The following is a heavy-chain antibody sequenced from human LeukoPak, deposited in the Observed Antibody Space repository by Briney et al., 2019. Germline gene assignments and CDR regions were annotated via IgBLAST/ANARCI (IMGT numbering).Heavy chain of an antibody. CDR3: ARDRPTGASRIFVVQ. V-gene: IGHV3-21*06. J-gene: IGHJ4*02. D-gene: IGHD2-15*01. CDR2: MSSGSRYI. Sequence: PGGSLRLSCTASGFTFTTYATTWVRQAPGKGLEWISSMSSGSRYIYYADSVRGRFTISRDNTRNSLYLAMNNLRAEDTAIYYCARDRPTGASRIFVVQWGQGTPVTVSS. CDR1: GFTFTTYA.